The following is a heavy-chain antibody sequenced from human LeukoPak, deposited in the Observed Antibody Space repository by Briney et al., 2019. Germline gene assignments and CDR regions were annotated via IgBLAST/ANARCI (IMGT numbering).Heavy chain of an antibody. Sequence: QPGGSLRLSCATSGFTLSSFWMHWVRQPPGKGLVWVSRINSDGTDTNYADSAKGRFTISRDNTKNTVYLQMNSLGAEDTAVYYCARGAWGYSVHFDNWGQGALVTVSS. CDR3: ARGAWGYSVHFDN. V-gene: IGHV3-74*01. CDR1: GFTLSSFW. J-gene: IGHJ4*02. D-gene: IGHD3-16*01. CDR2: INSDGTDT.